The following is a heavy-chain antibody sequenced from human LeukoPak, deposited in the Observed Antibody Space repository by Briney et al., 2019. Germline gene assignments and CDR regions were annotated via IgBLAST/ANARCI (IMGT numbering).Heavy chain of an antibody. CDR3: ARGDCSGGGGSCDPRGFDY. J-gene: IGHJ4*02. D-gene: IGHD2-15*01. CDR2: INKSGST. CDR1: GGSISSYY. V-gene: IGHV4-4*07. Sequence: PSETLSLTCTVSGGSISSYYWSWMRQPAGKGPEWIGRINKSGSTKYNPSLKSRVTMSVDASKNQFCVKLSSVTAADTAVYYCARGDCSGGGGSCDPRGFDYWGQGTLVTVSS.